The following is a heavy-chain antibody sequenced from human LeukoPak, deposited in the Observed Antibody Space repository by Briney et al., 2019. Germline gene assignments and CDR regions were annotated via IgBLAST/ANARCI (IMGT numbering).Heavy chain of an antibody. CDR1: GYTFTSYG. CDR3: ARVAAGIQLGEPEFDY. J-gene: IGHJ4*02. Sequence: GASVKVSCKASGYTFTSYGIIWVRQAPGQGLEWKGWISAYNGNTNYAQKLQGRVTMTTDTSTSTAYMELRSLRSDDTAVYYCARVAAGIQLGEPEFDYWGQGTLVTVSS. V-gene: IGHV1-18*01. D-gene: IGHD5-18*01. CDR2: ISAYNGNT.